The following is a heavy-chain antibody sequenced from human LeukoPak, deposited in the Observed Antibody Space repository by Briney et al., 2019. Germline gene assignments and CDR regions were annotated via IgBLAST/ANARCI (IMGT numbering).Heavy chain of an antibody. CDR3: ARGPNYDILTGSPYYFDY. Sequence: SETLSLTCNVSGGSVSSSTYYWSWIRQPPGKGLEWIGYVYYTGSTRYNPSLKSRVTISVDTSKNQFSLKLSSVTAADTAVYYCARGPNYDILTGSPYYFDYWGQGTLVTVSS. CDR1: GGSVSSSTYY. CDR2: VYYTGST. J-gene: IGHJ4*02. D-gene: IGHD3-9*01. V-gene: IGHV4-61*01.